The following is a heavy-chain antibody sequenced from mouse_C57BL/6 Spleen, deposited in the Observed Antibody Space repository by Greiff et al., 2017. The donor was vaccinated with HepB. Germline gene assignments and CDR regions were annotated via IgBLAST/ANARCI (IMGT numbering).Heavy chain of an antibody. V-gene: IGHV5-4*01. J-gene: IGHJ2*01. CDR1: GFTFSSYA. Sequence: EVHLVESGGGLVKPGGSLKLSCAASGFTFSSYAMSWVRQTPEKRLEWVATISDGGSYTYYPDNVKGRFTISRDNAKNNLYLQMSHLKSEDTAMYYCARDQRDYFDYWGQGTTLTVSS. CDR2: ISDGGSYT. CDR3: ARDQRDYFDY.